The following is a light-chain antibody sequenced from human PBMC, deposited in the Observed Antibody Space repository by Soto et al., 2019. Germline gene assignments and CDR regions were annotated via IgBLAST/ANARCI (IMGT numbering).Light chain of an antibody. CDR1: QTINNNY. Sequence: IILTQSPGTLSSSPGERVTLSCKASQTINNNYVAWYQQRPGRPPRLLVYGSSARATGTPDRFRGSGAGTDFTLTISRLEPEDVAVYYCQHHGDLIGFGGGTKV. V-gene: IGKV3-20*01. CDR2: GSS. J-gene: IGKJ4*01. CDR3: QHHGDLIG.